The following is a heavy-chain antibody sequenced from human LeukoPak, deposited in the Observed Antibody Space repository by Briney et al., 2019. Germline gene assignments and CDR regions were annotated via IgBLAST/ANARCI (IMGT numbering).Heavy chain of an antibody. D-gene: IGHD4-23*01. Sequence: ASVKVSCKASGYTFTSYYMHWVRQAPGQGLEWMGIINPSGGSTSYAQKFQGRVTMTRDTSTSTVYMELSSLRSEDTAVYYCARDRATVVTRGYYYYYGMDVWGQGTTVTVSS. CDR2: INPSGGST. CDR3: ARDRATVVTRGYYYYYGMDV. V-gene: IGHV1-46*01. CDR1: GYTFTSYY. J-gene: IGHJ6*02.